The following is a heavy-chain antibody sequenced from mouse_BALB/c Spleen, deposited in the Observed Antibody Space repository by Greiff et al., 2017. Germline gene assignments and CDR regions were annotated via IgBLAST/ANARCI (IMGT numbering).Heavy chain of an antibody. CDR2: ISSGGST. J-gene: IGHJ4*01. D-gene: IGHD1-1*01. CDR1: GFTFSSYA. V-gene: IGHV5-6-5*01. Sequence: DVKLVESGGGLVKPGGSLKLSCAASGFTFSSYAMSWVRQTPEKRLEWVASISSGGSTYYPDSVKGRFTISRDNARNILYLQMSSLRSEDTAMYYCARGDYYGSRTYYAMDYWGQGTSVTVSS. CDR3: ARGDYYGSRTYYAMDY.